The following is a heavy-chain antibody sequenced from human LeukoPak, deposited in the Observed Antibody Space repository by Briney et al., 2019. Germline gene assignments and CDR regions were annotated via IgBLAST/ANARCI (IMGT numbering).Heavy chain of an antibody. V-gene: IGHV3-48*04. CDR3: ARDEATYYEMYYYMDV. CDR2: ISSDSSTI. CDR1: GFTFSSYS. D-gene: IGHD3-3*01. J-gene: IGHJ6*03. Sequence: PGGSLRLSCAASGFTFSSYSMNWVRQAPGKGLEWVSYISSDSSTIYYADSVKGRFTISRDNAKNSLYLQMSSLRAEDTAVYYCARDEATYYEMYYYMDVWGKGTTVTVSS.